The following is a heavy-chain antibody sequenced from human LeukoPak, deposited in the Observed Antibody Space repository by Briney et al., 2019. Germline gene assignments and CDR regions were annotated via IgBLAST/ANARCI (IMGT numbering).Heavy chain of an antibody. D-gene: IGHD2-2*01. CDR2: INHSGST. CDR3: ARGRVVPEGDWFDP. CDR1: GGSFSGYY. V-gene: IGHV4-34*01. J-gene: IGHJ5*02. Sequence: SETLSLTCAVYGGSFSGYYWSWIRQPPGKGLEWTGEINHSGSTNYNPSLKSRVTISVDTSKNQFSLKLSSVTAADTAVYYCARGRVVPEGDWFDPWGQGTLVTVSS.